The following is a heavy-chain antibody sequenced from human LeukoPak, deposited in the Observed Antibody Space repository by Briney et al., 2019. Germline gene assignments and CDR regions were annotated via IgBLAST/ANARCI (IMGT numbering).Heavy chain of an antibody. V-gene: IGHV3-9*01. CDR2: ISWNSGSI. Sequence: GRSLRLSCAASGFTFDDHAMHWVRQVPGKGLEWVSGISWNSGSIGYADSVKGRFTISRDNAKNSLYLQMNSLRAEDTALYYCAKGFYDTLDIWGQGTMVTVPS. CDR1: GFTFDDHA. J-gene: IGHJ3*02. D-gene: IGHD3-22*01. CDR3: AKGFYDTLDI.